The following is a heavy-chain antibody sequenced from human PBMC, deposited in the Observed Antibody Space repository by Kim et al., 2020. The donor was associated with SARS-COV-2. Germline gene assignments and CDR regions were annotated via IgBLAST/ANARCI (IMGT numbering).Heavy chain of an antibody. J-gene: IGHJ3*02. CDR1: GFTFSSYW. Sequence: GGSLRLSCAASGFTFSSYWMHWVRQAPGKGLVWVSRINSDGSSTSYADSVKGRFTISRDNAKNTLYLQMNSLRAEDTAVYYCARVERERVAFDIWGQGTMVTVSS. CDR3: ARVERERVAFDI. D-gene: IGHD1-26*01. CDR2: INSDGSST. V-gene: IGHV3-74*01.